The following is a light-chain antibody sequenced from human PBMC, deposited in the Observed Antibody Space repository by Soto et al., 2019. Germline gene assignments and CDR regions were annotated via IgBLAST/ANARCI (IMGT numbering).Light chain of an antibody. CDR1: SSDVGGYNF. V-gene: IGLV2-23*01. Sequence: QSALTQPASVSGSPGQSITISCTGTSSDVGGYNFVAWYQHYPGKAPKVMIYEGSQRPSGVSTRFSGSRSGNTASLTISGLQPEDEADDYCCSYAGSSTYVFGTGTKVTVL. J-gene: IGLJ1*01. CDR3: CSYAGSSTYV. CDR2: EGS.